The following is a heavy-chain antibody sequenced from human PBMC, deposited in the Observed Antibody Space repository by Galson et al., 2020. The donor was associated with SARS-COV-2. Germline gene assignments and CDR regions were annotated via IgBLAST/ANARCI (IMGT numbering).Heavy chain of an antibody. D-gene: IGHD3-10*01. CDR3: ARDFGGAFDI. CDR2: IGSVTTYT. J-gene: IGHJ3*02. V-gene: IGHV3-11*06. CDR1: GFTFSDYY. Sequence: GGSLRLSCAASGFTFSDYYMSWIRQAPGKGLEWVSYIGSVTTYTNYADSVKGRFTISRDNTKKTLYLHLNSLRVEDTAVYYCARDFGGAFDIWGQGTMVTVSS.